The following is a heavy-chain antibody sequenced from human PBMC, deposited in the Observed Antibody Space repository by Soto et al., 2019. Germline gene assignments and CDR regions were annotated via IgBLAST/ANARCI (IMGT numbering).Heavy chain of an antibody. CDR1: GGSISPDY. Sequence: SETLSLTCTVSGGSISPDYWSWIRQPPGKGLEWIGYIHYSGSTNYNPSLTSRVTISMDTYRNQFSLKLDSVTASDPAVYYCATNPRSSAWYKWFDPWGQGTLVTVSS. V-gene: IGHV4-59*01. J-gene: IGHJ5*02. CDR3: ATNPRSSAWYKWFDP. CDR2: IHYSGST. D-gene: IGHD6-19*01.